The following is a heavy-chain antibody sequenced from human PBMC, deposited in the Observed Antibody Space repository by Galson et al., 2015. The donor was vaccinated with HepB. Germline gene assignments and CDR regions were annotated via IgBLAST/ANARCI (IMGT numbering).Heavy chain of an antibody. Sequence: SETLSLTCTVSGDSVSRGSYYWGWIRQPPGKGLEWIGSVYYTGDTYYNPPPKSRVTVSMDTSKNQFSLKLRSVTAADTAVYYCASLVGASPGYYWGQGTLVTVSS. V-gene: IGHV4-39*01. CDR1: GDSVSRGSYY. D-gene: IGHD1-26*01. CDR2: VYYTGDT. CDR3: ASLVGASPGYY. J-gene: IGHJ4*02.